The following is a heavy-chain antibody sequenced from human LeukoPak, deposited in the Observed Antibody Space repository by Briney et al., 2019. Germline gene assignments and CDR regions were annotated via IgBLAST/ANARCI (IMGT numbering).Heavy chain of an antibody. D-gene: IGHD3-22*01. V-gene: IGHV1-69*13. CDR1: GGTFSNYA. CDR2: IIPIFGTA. Sequence: SVKVSCKASGGTFSNYAISWVRQAPGQGLEWMGGIIPIFGTANYAQKFQGRVTITADESTSTAYMELSSLRSEDTAVYYCARPHYYDSSGYYYEGYFDYWGQGTLVTVSS. CDR3: ARPHYYDSSGYYYEGYFDY. J-gene: IGHJ4*02.